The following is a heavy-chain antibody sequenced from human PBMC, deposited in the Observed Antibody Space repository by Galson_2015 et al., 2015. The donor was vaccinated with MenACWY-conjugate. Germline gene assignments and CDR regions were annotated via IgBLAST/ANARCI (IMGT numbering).Heavy chain of an antibody. V-gene: IGHV3-23*01. CDR3: AKDLVKNYEMLTGYFSD. CDR1: GFPFSSYA. CDR2: ISDSGRAT. D-gene: IGHD3-9*01. J-gene: IGHJ4*02. Sequence: SLRLSCAVSGFPFSSYAMTWVRQAPGKGLEWVSTISDSGRATYYADSVQGRFTISRDHSKNKVFLHMNSLRAEDAAAYYCAKDLVKNYEMLTGYFSDWGQGALVTVSS.